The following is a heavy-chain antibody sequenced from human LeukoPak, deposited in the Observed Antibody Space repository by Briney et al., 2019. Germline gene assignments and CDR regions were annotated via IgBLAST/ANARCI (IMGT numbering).Heavy chain of an antibody. D-gene: IGHD3-10*01. CDR3: ARDHPDYYGSGSYPDY. V-gene: IGHV3-21*01. CDR2: ISSSSSYI. Sequence: PGGSLRLSCAASGFTFSSYSMNWVRQAPGKGLEWVSSISSSSSYIYYADSVKGRFTISRDNAKNSLYLQMNSLRAEDTAVYYCARDHPDYYGSGSYPDYWGQGTLVTVSS. CDR1: GFTFSSYS. J-gene: IGHJ4*02.